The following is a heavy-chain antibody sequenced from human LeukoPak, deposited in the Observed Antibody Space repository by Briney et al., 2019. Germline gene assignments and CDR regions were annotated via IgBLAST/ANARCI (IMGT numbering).Heavy chain of an antibody. Sequence: ASVKVSCKASGYTFIDYYMHWVRQAPGQGLEWMGWINPNSGGTNYAQNFQGRVTMTRDTSIRTAYMELSSLRSEDTAVYYCAREDGYCTNGVCYRLCLDYWGQGTLVTVSS. V-gene: IGHV1-2*02. CDR1: GYTFIDYY. CDR2: INPNSGGT. CDR3: AREDGYCTNGVCYRLCLDY. D-gene: IGHD2-8*01. J-gene: IGHJ4*02.